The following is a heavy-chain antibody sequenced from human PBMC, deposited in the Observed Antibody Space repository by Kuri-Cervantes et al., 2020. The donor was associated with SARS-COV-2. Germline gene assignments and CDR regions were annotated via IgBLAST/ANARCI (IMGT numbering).Heavy chain of an antibody. V-gene: IGHV3-7*05. CDR1: GFTFSSYW. CDR3: ARDPRNLAIFGVVIKGYYYYGMDV. D-gene: IGHD3-3*01. J-gene: IGHJ6*02. Sequence: GESLKISCAASGFTFSSYWMSLVRQAPGKGLEWVANIKQDGSEKYYVDSVKGRFTISRDNAKNSLYLQMNSLRAEDTAVYYCARDPRNLAIFGVVIKGYYYYGMDVWGQGTTVTVSS. CDR2: IKQDGSEK.